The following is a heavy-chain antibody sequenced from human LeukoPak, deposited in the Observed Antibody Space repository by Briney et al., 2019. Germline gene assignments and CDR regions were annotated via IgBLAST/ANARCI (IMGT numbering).Heavy chain of an antibody. J-gene: IGHJ4*02. V-gene: IGHV3-30*02. Sequence: GGSLRLSCAASGFTFSNYGMHWVRQAPGKGLEWVAFIRYDGINKYYADSVKGRFTISRDNSKNTLYLQMNSLRAEDTAVYYCAKAVVPVISQHYFDYWGQGTLVTVSS. CDR3: AKAVVPVISQHYFDY. CDR2: IRYDGINK. CDR1: GFTFSNYG. D-gene: IGHD3-22*01.